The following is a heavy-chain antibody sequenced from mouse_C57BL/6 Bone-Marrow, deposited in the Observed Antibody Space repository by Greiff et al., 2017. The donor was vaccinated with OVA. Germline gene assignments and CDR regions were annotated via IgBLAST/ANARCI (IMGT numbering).Heavy chain of an antibody. D-gene: IGHD1-1*01. Sequence: EAGGGLVQPKGSLKLSCAASGFSFNTYAMNWVRQAPGKGLEWVARIRSKSNNYATYYADSVKDRFTISRDDSESMLYLQMNNLKTEDTAMYYCVRQGPYGSSHLDYWGQGTTLTVSS. CDR1: GFSFNTYA. J-gene: IGHJ2*01. CDR2: IRSKSNNYAT. V-gene: IGHV10-1*01. CDR3: VRQGPYGSSHLDY.